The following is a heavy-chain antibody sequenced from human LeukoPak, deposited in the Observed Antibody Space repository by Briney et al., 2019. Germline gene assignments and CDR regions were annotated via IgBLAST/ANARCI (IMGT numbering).Heavy chain of an antibody. CDR3: ARLLRFHDYGDP. CDR2: IYYSGST. Sequence: SETLSLTCTVSGGSISSSSYYWGWIRQPPGKGLEWIGSIYYSGSTYYNPSLKSRVTISIDTSKNHFSLKLSSVTAADTAVYYCARLLRFHDYGDPWGQGTLVTVSS. J-gene: IGHJ5*02. CDR1: GGSISSSSYY. D-gene: IGHD4-17*01. V-gene: IGHV4-39*02.